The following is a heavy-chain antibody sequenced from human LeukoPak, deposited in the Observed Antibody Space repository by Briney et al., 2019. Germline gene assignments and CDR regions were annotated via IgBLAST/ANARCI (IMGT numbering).Heavy chain of an antibody. J-gene: IGHJ5*02. CDR3: ARDHGDYNVNWFDP. CDR2: IYYSGST. D-gene: IGHD4-17*01. V-gene: IGHV4-39*07. CDR1: GGSISSSSYY. Sequence: SETLSLTCTVSGGSISSSSYYWGWIRQPPGKGLEWIGSIYYSGSTYYNPSLKSRVTISVGTSKNQFSLKLSSVAAADTAVYYCARDHGDYNVNWFDPWGQGTLVTVSS.